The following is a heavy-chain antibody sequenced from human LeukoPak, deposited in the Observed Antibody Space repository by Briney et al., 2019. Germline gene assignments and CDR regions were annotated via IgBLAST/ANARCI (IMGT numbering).Heavy chain of an antibody. V-gene: IGHV4-39*01. D-gene: IGHD4-23*01. Sequence: PSETLSLTCSVPGGSIGTSSYYWGWIRQPPGKGLEWLGTIYYGGNINYNLSLKSRLTISADTSNNQLSLKLSSVTAADTAVYXXASAEANYGGSVFDYWGQGTLVTVSS. J-gene: IGHJ4*02. CDR1: GGSIGTSSYY. CDR3: ASAEANYGGSVFDY. CDR2: IYYGGNI.